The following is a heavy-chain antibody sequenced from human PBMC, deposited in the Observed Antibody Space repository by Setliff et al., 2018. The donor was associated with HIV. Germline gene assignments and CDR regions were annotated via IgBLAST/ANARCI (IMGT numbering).Heavy chain of an antibody. D-gene: IGHD3-10*02. CDR1: SDYD. J-gene: IGHJ4*02. CDR2: ISDTGYTL. Sequence: SDYDMNWVRQVPGEGLEWISHISDTGYTLYYAASVKGRFTISRDNAKDSVYLQISALRGEDTAVYYCARENYYVIEYWGQGTLVTVSS. V-gene: IGHV3-48*03. CDR3: ARENYYVIEY.